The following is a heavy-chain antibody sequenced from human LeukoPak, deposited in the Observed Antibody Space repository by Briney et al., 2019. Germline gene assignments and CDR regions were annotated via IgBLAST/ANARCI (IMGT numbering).Heavy chain of an antibody. CDR1: GFTFSSYE. Sequence: GGSLRLSCAASGFTFSSYEMNWVRQAPGKGLEWVSYISSSGSTIYYADFVKGRFTISRDNAKNSLYLQMNSLRAEDTAVYYCARARPFYYYYGMDVWGQGTTVTVSS. V-gene: IGHV3-48*03. J-gene: IGHJ6*02. CDR2: ISSSGSTI. CDR3: ARARPFYYYYGMDV.